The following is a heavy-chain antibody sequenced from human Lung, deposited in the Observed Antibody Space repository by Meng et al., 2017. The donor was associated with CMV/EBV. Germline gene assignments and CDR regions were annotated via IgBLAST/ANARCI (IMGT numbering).Heavy chain of an antibody. CDR2: INEYGSRT. D-gene: IGHD1-26*01. J-gene: IGHJ4*02. CDR1: GFTLSRYW. Sequence: GEXXKISCAASGFTLSRYWMHWVRQAPGKGLVWVSRINEYGSRTDYADSVKGRFTIFGDNAKNTLYLQMDSLRAEDTAVYYCARDWSGSDDYWGQGTVVTVSS. V-gene: IGHV3-74*01. CDR3: ARDWSGSDDY.